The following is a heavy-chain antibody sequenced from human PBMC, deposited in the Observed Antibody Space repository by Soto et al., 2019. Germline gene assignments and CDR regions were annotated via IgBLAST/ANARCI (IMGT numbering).Heavy chain of an antibody. D-gene: IGHD1-26*01. V-gene: IGHV6-1*01. CDR1: GDSVSSSSVT. J-gene: IGHJ5*01. CDR3: VRLIGNSWLDF. CDR2: TYYRSKWYN. Sequence: SETLSLTCAISGDSVSSSSVTWNWIRQSPSRGLEWLGRTYYRSKWYNDNAESVKSRITINPDTSKNQFSLHLNSVTPEDTAIYYWVRLIGNSWLDFLAQGILVTVSS.